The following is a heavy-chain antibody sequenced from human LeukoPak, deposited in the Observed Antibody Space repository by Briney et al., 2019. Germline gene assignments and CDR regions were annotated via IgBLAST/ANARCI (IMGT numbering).Heavy chain of an antibody. V-gene: IGHV4-59*08. D-gene: IGHD4-4*01. Sequence: SETLSLTCTVSGGSISSYYWSWIRQPPGKGLEWIGYIYYSGSTNYNPSLKSRVTISVDTSKNQFSLKLSSVTAADTAVYYCARARSVIPILHYYCGMDVWGQGTTVTVSS. CDR1: GGSISSYY. CDR3: ARARSVIPILHYYCGMDV. CDR2: IYYSGST. J-gene: IGHJ6*02.